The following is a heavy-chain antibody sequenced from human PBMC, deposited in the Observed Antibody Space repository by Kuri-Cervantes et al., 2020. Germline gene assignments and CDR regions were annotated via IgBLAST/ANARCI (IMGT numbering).Heavy chain of an antibody. Sequence: SETLPLTCAVSGGSISSNKWWSWVRQPPGKGLEWIGEIYHSGSTNYNPSLKSRVTISIDTSKNQFSLKLSSVTAADTAVYYCARGPSYPWFDPWGQGTLVTVSS. CDR3: ARGPSYPWFDP. CDR2: IYHSGST. V-gene: IGHV4-4*02. J-gene: IGHJ5*02. CDR1: GGSISSNKW.